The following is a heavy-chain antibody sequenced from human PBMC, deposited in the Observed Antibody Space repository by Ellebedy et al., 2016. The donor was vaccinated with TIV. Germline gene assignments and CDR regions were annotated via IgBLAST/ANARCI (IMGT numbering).Heavy chain of an antibody. CDR2: INQDGSMK. V-gene: IGHV3-7*01. CDR1: GFSFSSYW. CDR3: ARDMAWGNERVNDAFDI. Sequence: GGSLRLSCAASGFSFSSYWMSWVRQAPGKGLEWVANINQDGSMKNFVDSVKGRFTLSRDHAKNSLYLQMNGLGAEDTAVYFCARDMAWGNERVNDAFDIWGHGTLVTVSS. D-gene: IGHD7-27*01. J-gene: IGHJ3*02.